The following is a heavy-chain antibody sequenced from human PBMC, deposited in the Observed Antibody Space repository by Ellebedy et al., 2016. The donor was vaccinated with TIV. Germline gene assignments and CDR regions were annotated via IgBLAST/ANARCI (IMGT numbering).Heavy chain of an antibody. Sequence: MPSETLSLTCAVYGGSFSGHHWTWIRQSPGKGLEWIGEINHSGSTNYNPSLKSRVIISVDTSKNQFPLKLSSVTAADTAVYYCARLLITMVYGMDVWGQGTTVTVSS. J-gene: IGHJ6*02. CDR2: INHSGST. CDR1: GGSFSGHH. CDR3: ARLLITMVYGMDV. D-gene: IGHD3-10*01. V-gene: IGHV4-34*01.